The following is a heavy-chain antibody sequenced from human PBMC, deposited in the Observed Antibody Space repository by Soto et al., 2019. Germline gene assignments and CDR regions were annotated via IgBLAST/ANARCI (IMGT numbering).Heavy chain of an antibody. D-gene: IGHD3-9*01. CDR2: IYYGGST. Sequence: QVQLQESGPGLVKPSQTLSLTCTVSGGSISSGGYYWSWIRQHPGKGLEWIGYIYYGGSTYYNPSLKNRVTISVDTSKNQFSLKLSSVIAADTAVYYCAREAKDAYDILTGGYGMDVWGQGTTVTVSS. J-gene: IGHJ6*02. CDR1: GGSISSGGYY. V-gene: IGHV4-31*03. CDR3: AREAKDAYDILTGGYGMDV.